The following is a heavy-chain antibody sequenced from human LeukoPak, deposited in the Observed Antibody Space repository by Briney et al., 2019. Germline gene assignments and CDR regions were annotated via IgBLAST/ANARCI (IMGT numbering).Heavy chain of an antibody. V-gene: IGHV4-39*01. D-gene: IGHD3-10*01. CDR1: GGSISSSSYY. CDR3: ASHGGLYYFGY. CDR2: IYYSGST. Sequence: SETLSLTCTVSGGSISSSSYYWGWIRQPPGKGLEWIGSIYYSGSTYYNPSLKSRVTISVDTSKNQFSLKLSSVTAADTAVYYCASHGGLYYFGYWGQGTLVTVSS. J-gene: IGHJ4*02.